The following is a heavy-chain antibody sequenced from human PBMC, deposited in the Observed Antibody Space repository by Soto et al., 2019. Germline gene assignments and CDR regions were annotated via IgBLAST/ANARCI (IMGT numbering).Heavy chain of an antibody. CDR3: ARGHRVGRRFDP. CDR1: GGSISSTSSY. Sequence: PSETLSLTCTVSGGSISSTSSYWAWIRQPPGKGLEWVGRIYYIGNTYYNPSLKSRVTISVDTSKNQFSLKLSSVTAADTAVYYCARGHRVGRRFDPWGQGTLVTVSS. J-gene: IGHJ5*02. V-gene: IGHV4-39*07. CDR2: IYYIGNT.